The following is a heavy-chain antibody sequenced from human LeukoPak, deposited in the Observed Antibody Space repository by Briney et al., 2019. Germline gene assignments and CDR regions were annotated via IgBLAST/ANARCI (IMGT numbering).Heavy chain of an antibody. D-gene: IGHD3-22*01. V-gene: IGHV3-48*01. Sequence: ETLSLTCTVSGGSISSSSYYWGWIRQAPGKGLEWVSYISSSSSTIYYADSVKGRFTISRDNAKNSLYLQMNSLRAEDTAVYYCARDSPLYYYDSSGYYYAFDYWGQGTLVTVSS. J-gene: IGHJ4*02. CDR1: GGSISSSS. CDR3: ARDSPLYYYDSSGYYYAFDY. CDR2: ISSSSSTI.